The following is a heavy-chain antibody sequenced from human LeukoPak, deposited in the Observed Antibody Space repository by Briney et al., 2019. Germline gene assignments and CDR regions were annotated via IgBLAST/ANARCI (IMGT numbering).Heavy chain of an antibody. Sequence: GGSLRLSCAASGFTFNSYSMNWVRQAPGKGLEWVSSISSSSSSIYYADSVKGRFTIPRNNAKNSLYLQMNRLRAEDTAVYYCARASGDIVDPPTMRSYWGPGTLVTVSS. V-gene: IGHV3-21*03. CDR3: ARASGDIVDPPTMRSY. CDR2: ISSSSSSI. J-gene: IGHJ4*02. D-gene: IGHD5-12*01. CDR1: GFTFNSYS.